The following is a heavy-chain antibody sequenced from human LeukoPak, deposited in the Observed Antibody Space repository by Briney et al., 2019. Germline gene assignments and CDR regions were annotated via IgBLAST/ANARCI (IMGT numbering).Heavy chain of an antibody. CDR2: IKQDGSEK. Sequence: GGSLRLSCAASGFTFSSYWMSWVRQAPGKGLEWVANIKQDGSEKYYVDSVKGRFTISRDNAKNSLYLQMNSLRAEDTAVYYCARGPYDFWSGYIGLDYWGQGTLVTVSS. J-gene: IGHJ4*02. D-gene: IGHD3-3*01. CDR1: GFTFSSYW. V-gene: IGHV3-7*01. CDR3: ARGPYDFWSGYIGLDY.